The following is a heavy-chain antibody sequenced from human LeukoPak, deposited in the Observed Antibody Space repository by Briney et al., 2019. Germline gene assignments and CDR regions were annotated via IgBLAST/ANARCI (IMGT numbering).Heavy chain of an antibody. CDR1: GGSISSYY. J-gene: IGHJ3*02. V-gene: IGHV4-59*01. CDR3: ARSPGYGSGSYYMSRRDAFDI. CDR2: IYYSGST. D-gene: IGHD3-10*01. Sequence: KPSETLSLTCTVSGGSISSYYWSWIRQPPGKGLEWIGYIYYSGSTNYNPSLKSRVTISVDTSKNQFSLKLSSVTAADTAVYYCARSPGYGSGSYYMSRRDAFDIRGQGTMVTVSS.